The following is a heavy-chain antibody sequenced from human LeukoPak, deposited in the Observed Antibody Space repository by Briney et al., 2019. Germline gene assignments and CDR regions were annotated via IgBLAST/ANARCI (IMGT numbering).Heavy chain of an antibody. D-gene: IGHD6-19*01. V-gene: IGHV3-33*06. J-gene: IGHJ5*02. CDR2: IWYDGSNK. CDR1: GFTFSSYG. Sequence: GGXLRLSCAASGFTFSSYGMHWVRQAPGKGLEWVAVIWYDGSNKYYADSVKGRFTISRDNSKNTLYLQMNSLRAEDTAVYYCAKVGGQWLSWFDPWGQGTLVTVSS. CDR3: AKVGGQWLSWFDP.